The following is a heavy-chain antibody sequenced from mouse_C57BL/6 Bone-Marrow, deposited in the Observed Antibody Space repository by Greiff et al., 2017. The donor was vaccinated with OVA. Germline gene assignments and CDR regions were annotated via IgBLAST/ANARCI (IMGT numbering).Heavy chain of an antibody. J-gene: IGHJ2*01. CDR2: IDPSDSYT. V-gene: IGHV1-69*01. CDR1: GYTFTSYW. Sequence: VQLQQSGAELVMPGASVKLSCKASGYTFTSYWMHWVKQRPGQGLEWIGEIDPSDSYTNYNQKFKGKSTLTVDKSSSTAYMQLSSLTSEDSAVYYCARIGNYPFDYWGQGTTLTVSS. D-gene: IGHD2-1*01. CDR3: ARIGNYPFDY.